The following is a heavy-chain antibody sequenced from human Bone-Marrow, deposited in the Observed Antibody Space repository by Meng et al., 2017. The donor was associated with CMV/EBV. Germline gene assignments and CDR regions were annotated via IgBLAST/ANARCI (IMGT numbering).Heavy chain of an antibody. V-gene: IGHV1-2*02. CDR1: GYTFTGYY. CDR3: ASYYIVVVPAAPLDY. CDR2: INPNSGGT. J-gene: IGHJ4*02. Sequence: ASVKVSCKASGYTFTGYYMHWVRQAPGQGLEWTGWINPNSGGTNYAQKFQGRVTMTRDTSISTAYMELSRLRSDDTAVYYCASYYIVVVPAAPLDYWGQGTLVTVSS. D-gene: IGHD2-2*01.